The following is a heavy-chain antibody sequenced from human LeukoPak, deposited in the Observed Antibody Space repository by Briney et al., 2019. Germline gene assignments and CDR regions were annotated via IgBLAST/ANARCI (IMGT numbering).Heavy chain of an antibody. V-gene: IGHV3-66*01. CDR2: IYSGGST. CDR1: GFTVSSNY. Sequence: GGSLRLSCAASGFTVSSNYMSWVRQAPGKGLEWVSVIYSGGSTYYADSVKGRFTISRDNAKKSLYLQLNSLRVEDTAVYYCARWGLGPSFDYWGQGTRATVSS. D-gene: IGHD1-26*01. J-gene: IGHJ4*02. CDR3: ARWGLGPSFDY.